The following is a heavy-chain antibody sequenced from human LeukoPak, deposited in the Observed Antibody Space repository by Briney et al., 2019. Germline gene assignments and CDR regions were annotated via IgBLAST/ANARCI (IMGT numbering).Heavy chain of an antibody. Sequence: GGSLRLSCAASGFTFSSYPMHWVRQAPGKGLEWVAVISHDGSNKYYADSVKGRFTISRDNSKNTLYLQMNSLRAEDTAVYYCARDWMVRGVSWFDPWGQGTLVTVSS. D-gene: IGHD3-10*01. V-gene: IGHV3-30-3*01. J-gene: IGHJ5*02. CDR3: ARDWMVRGVSWFDP. CDR1: GFTFSSYP. CDR2: ISHDGSNK.